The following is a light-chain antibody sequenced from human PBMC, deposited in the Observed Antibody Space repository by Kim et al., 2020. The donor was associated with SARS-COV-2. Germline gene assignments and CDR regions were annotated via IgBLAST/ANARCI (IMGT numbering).Light chain of an antibody. J-gene: IGLJ1*01. CDR3: QVWDSSAYV. CDR2: RNT. CDR1: NIGSKN. Sequence: SYELTQPLSVSVALGQTARITCGGNNIGSKNVHWYQQKPGQAPVLIIYRNTYRPSGIPERFSGSTSGSTATLTISRAQAGDEADYCCQVWDSSAYVFGAGTKVTVL. V-gene: IGLV3-9*01.